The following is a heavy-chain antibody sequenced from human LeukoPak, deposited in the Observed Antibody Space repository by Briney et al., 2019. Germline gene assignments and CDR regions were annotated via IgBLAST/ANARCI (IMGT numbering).Heavy chain of an antibody. Sequence: KTSETLSLTCTVSGGSISNRNWWSWVRQSPGKGLEWIGEIYHSGSTNYNPSLKSRVTMSVDKSKKQFSLNLSSVTAADTAVYYCARSFWGTTAISYFDYWGQGTLVTVSS. D-gene: IGHD1-1*01. CDR3: ARSFWGTTAISYFDY. CDR2: IYHSGST. CDR1: GGSISNRNW. J-gene: IGHJ4*02. V-gene: IGHV4-4*02.